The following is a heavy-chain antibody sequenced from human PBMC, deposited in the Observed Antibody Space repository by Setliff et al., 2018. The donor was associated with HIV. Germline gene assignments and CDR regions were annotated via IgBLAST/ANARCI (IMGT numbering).Heavy chain of an antibody. Sequence: ASETLSLTCTVSGGSISIISYYWGWIRQPPGKGLEYIGSIYYSGSTYYNPSLKSRVTISVDTSKKQFSLKLSSVTAADTAVYYCARSAVVVPADYNFWSGYPTAHAFDIWGQGTMVT. J-gene: IGHJ3*02. CDR3: ARSAVVVPADYNFWSGYPTAHAFDI. CDR2: IYYSGST. V-gene: IGHV4-39*01. CDR1: GGSISIISYY. D-gene: IGHD3-3*01.